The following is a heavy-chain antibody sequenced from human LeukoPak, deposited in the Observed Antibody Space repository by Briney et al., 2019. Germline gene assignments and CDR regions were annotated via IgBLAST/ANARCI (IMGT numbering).Heavy chain of an antibody. V-gene: IGHV1-8*01. CDR3: AREVAAAGTYYYYYYMDV. CDR2: MNPNSGNT. CDR1: GYTFTSYD. J-gene: IGHJ6*03. Sequence: ASVKVSCKASGYTFTSYDINWVRQATGQGLEWMGWMNPNSGNTGYAQKFQGRVTMTRNTSISTAYMGLSSLRSEDTAVYYCAREVAAAGTYYYYYYMDVWGKGTTVTISS. D-gene: IGHD6-13*01.